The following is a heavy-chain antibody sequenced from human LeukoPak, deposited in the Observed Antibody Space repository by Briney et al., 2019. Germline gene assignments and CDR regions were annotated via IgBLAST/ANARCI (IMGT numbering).Heavy chain of an antibody. Sequence: ASVKVSCKASGYTFTGCYMHLVRQAPGQGLEWMGWINPNSGGTNYAQKFQGRVTMTRDTSISTAYMELSRLRSDDTAVYYCARGYCSSTSCYTPPDYWGQGTLVTVSS. CDR3: ARGYCSSTSCYTPPDY. CDR1: GYTFTGCY. CDR2: INPNSGGT. D-gene: IGHD2-2*02. J-gene: IGHJ4*02. V-gene: IGHV1-2*02.